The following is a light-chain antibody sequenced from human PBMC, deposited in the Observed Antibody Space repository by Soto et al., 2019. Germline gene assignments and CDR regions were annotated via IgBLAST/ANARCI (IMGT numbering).Light chain of an antibody. CDR3: SSYTSTNTVL. CDR1: SSDVGSYDY. V-gene: IGLV2-14*01. J-gene: IGLJ3*02. CDR2: DVS. Sequence: QAVVTQPASVSGSPGQSIAISCTGTSSDVGSYDYVSWYQQHPGKAPKLIIYDVSGRPSGVSTRFSGSKSGNTASLTISGLQAEDEADYYCSSYTSTNTVLFGGGTKVTVL.